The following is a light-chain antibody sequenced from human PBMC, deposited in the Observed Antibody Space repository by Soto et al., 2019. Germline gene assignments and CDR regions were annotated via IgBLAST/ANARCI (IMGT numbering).Light chain of an antibody. J-gene: IGKJ2*01. V-gene: IGKV2-30*01. Sequence: DVVVTQSPLSLPVTLGQPASISCRSSQSLVYTDGNTYLNWFQQRPGQSPRRVIDQLSNQDSGVPDRLRRSGSGHDFTLKISRVGAEEVGVYYYMRVTHWPPMYTFGQGTQLEIK. CDR2: QLS. CDR1: QSLVYTDGNTY. CDR3: MRVTHWPPMYT.